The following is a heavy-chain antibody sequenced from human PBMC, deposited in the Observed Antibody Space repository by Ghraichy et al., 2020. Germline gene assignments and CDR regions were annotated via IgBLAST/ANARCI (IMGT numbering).Heavy chain of an antibody. Sequence: GGSLRLSCAASGSTFVDYAMHWVRHAPGKGLEWVSGISWNSGSIGYADSVKGRFTISRDNAKNSLYLQMNSLRAEDTALYYCAKDIGIAVAGTLGYWGQVTLVTVSS. D-gene: IGHD6-19*01. CDR1: GSTFVDYA. V-gene: IGHV3-9*01. J-gene: IGHJ4*02. CDR2: ISWNSGSI. CDR3: AKDIGIAVAGTLGY.